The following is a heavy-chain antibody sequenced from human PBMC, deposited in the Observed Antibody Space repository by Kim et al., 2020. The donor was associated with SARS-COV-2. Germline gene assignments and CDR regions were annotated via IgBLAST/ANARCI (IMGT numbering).Heavy chain of an antibody. CDR3: ARDGLRERYFDWFPDTKLNWFDP. D-gene: IGHD3-9*01. J-gene: IGHJ5*02. V-gene: IGHV1-18*04. CDR1: GYTFTSYG. CDR2: ISAYNGNT. Sequence: ASVKVSCKASGYTFTSYGISWVRQAPGQGLEWMGWISAYNGNTNYAQKLQGRVTMTTDTSTSTAYMELRSLRSDDTAVYYCARDGLRERYFDWFPDTKLNWFDPWGQGTLVTVSS.